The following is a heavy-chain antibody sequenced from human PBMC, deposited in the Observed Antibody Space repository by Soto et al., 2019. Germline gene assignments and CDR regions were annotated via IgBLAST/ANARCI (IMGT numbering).Heavy chain of an antibody. J-gene: IGHJ6*04. Sequence: ASLKGSCKASGYAFTNSGISWVLQAPGQWLEWMGWIGAYNGHTKYAQKLQGRVTMTTDTSTSTAYMELRSLKSDDTAVYYCAREDYYDSSCYIPVRHHFRMDVWGKGTTVTVAS. CDR1: GYAFTNSG. CDR3: AREDYYDSSCYIPVRHHFRMDV. CDR2: IGAYNGHT. V-gene: IGHV1-18*01. D-gene: IGHD3-22*01.